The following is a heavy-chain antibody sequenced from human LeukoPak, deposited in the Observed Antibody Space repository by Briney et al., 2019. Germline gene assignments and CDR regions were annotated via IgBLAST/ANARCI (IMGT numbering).Heavy chain of an antibody. D-gene: IGHD3-10*01. J-gene: IGHJ6*03. Sequence: GGSLRLSCAASGFTFSSYAMHWVRQAPGKGLEWVAVISYDGSNKYYADSVKGRFTISRDNSKNTLYLQMNSLRAEDTAVYYCASGSGRTNPLYYMDVWGKGTTVTISS. V-gene: IGHV3-30*04. CDR3: ASGSGRTNPLYYMDV. CDR2: ISYDGSNK. CDR1: GFTFSSYA.